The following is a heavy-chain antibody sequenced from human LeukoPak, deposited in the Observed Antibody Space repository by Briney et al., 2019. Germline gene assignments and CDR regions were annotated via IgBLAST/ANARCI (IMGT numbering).Heavy chain of an antibody. CDR1: GFTVSSNY. J-gene: IGHJ4*02. CDR3: ARGGYGDYVE. D-gene: IGHD4-17*01. CDR2: ISSGAST. Sequence: GGSLRLSCAASGFTVSSNYMSWVRQAPGMGLEWVSVISSGASTYYADSVKGRFTISRDNSKNTLYLQMNSLRAEDTAVYYCARGGYGDYVEWGQGTLVTVSS. V-gene: IGHV3-66*01.